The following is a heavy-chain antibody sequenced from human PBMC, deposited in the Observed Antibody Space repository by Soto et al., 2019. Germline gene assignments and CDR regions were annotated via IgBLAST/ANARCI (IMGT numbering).Heavy chain of an antibody. CDR3: ARDQGLRYGYSDY. J-gene: IGHJ4*02. CDR2: IGNDPSYL. CDR1: GFSFSRHS. D-gene: IGHD3-9*01. Sequence: EVQLVESGGGLVKPGGSLRLSCEASGFSFSRHSMNWVRQAPGKGLEWVSSIGNDPSYLYYAGSVKGRFTISRDNAKNSLYLQMHSLRVEDTAVYYCARDQGLRYGYSDYWGQGTPVTVSS. V-gene: IGHV3-21*06.